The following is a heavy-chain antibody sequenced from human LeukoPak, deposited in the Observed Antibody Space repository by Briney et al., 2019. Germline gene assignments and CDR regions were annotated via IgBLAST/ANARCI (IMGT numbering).Heavy chain of an antibody. CDR1: GDSISSYY. CDR2: IYYSGST. Sequence: PSETLSLTCTVSGDSISSYYWSWIRQPPGKGLEWIGYIYYSGSTKYNPSLKSRVTMSLDTSKSQFSLRLNSVTAADTAVYYCARQLRGVATTFDYWGQGSLVTVSS. CDR3: ARQLRGVATTFDY. V-gene: IGHV4-59*01. J-gene: IGHJ4*02. D-gene: IGHD5-12*01.